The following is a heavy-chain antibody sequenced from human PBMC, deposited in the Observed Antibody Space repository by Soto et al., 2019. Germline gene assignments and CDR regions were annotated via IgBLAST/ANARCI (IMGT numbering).Heavy chain of an antibody. CDR1: GFTFNTYG. Sequence: QIQLVESGGGVVQPGRSLRLSCAASGFTFNTYGFNWVRQAPGKGLEWVAVIWYDGNTKYYADSVKGRFTISRDNLKNTLYLQMNSLTAEDTAVYYCARTLVAPVAGPYYYGMDVWGQGTTVTVSS. J-gene: IGHJ6*02. CDR2: IWYDGNTK. CDR3: ARTLVAPVAGPYYYGMDV. D-gene: IGHD6-19*01. V-gene: IGHV3-33*01.